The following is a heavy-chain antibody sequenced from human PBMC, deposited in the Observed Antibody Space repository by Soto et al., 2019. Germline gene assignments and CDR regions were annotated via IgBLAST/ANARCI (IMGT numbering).Heavy chain of an antibody. V-gene: IGHV4-59*01. Sequence: WETLSLTCTVSGAAINSYYWTWFRQAPGMGLEWIGYIYYTGSTNYNPSLESRVTVSVDRSRNQFSLELRSVTAADTAVYYCARVDGYFFFFDNWGQGTQVTVS. J-gene: IGHJ4*02. CDR3: ARVDGYFFFFDN. CDR1: GAAINSYY. CDR2: IYYTGST. D-gene: IGHD3-22*01.